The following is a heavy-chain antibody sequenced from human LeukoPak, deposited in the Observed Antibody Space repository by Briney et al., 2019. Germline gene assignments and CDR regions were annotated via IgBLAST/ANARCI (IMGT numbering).Heavy chain of an antibody. J-gene: IGHJ4*02. CDR1: GFTFSSYA. D-gene: IGHD3-10*01. CDR3: AGGDYHGSESYANY. V-gene: IGHV4-34*01. CDR2: INHGGSI. Sequence: GSLRLSCAASGFTFSSYAMSWVRQAPGKGLEWIGEINHGGSISYNASLKSRVTISLDTSKNQFSLKLSSVTAADTAVYYCAGGDYHGSESYANYWGQGTLVTVSS.